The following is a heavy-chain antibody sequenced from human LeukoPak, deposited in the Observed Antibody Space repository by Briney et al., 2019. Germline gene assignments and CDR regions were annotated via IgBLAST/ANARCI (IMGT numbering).Heavy chain of an antibody. CDR1: GFIFDDYA. CDR3: AKGSGTWSDYYAYFDY. J-gene: IGHJ4*02. D-gene: IGHD3-3*01. V-gene: IGHV3-9*01. Sequence: PGGSLRLSCAASGFIFDDYAMHWVRQAPGKGLEWVSGISSNRGSIGYADSVKGRFTISRDNAKYSLYLQMNSLRPEDTALYYCAKGSGTWSDYYAYFDYWGQGTLVTVSS. CDR2: ISSNRGSI.